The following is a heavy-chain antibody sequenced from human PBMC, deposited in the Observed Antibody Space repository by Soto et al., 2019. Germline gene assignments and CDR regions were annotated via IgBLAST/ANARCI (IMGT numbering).Heavy chain of an antibody. Sequence: ALVKVSCKASGGTFSSYGVSWVRQAPEQGLEWMGGIIPLFGTTNYAQMFQGRVTITADESTDTAYMELSSLGSEDTAVYYCARDRGSCWFRDAFDIWGQGTMVTVSS. CDR3: ARDRGSCWFRDAFDI. V-gene: IGHV1-69*01. D-gene: IGHD6-19*01. CDR1: GGTFSSYG. J-gene: IGHJ3*02. CDR2: IIPLFGTT.